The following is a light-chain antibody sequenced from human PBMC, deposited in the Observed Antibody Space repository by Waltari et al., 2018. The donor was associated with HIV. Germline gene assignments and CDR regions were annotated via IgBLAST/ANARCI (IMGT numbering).Light chain of an antibody. CDR3: SSYTSSNTLDV. V-gene: IGLV2-14*01. CDR1: TNHIGSYKD. CDR2: EVS. J-gene: IGLJ1*01. Sequence: QSVLTQPASVSGSPGQSLTLSCPWTTNHIGSYKDLSWYQQSPAKAPKLIIYEVSNRPSGISSRFSGSKSGNTASLTISGLQAEDEADYYCSSYTSSNTLDVFGTGTKVTVL.